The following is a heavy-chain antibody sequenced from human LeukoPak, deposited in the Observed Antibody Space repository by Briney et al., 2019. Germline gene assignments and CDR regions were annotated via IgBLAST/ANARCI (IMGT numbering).Heavy chain of an antibody. V-gene: IGHV3-21*01. CDR3: AKPPTVTDDY. CDR1: GFTLRSYT. D-gene: IGHD4-11*01. Sequence: GSLRLSCAASGFTLRSYTMNWVRQAPGKGLEWVSSISSSSSYIYYADSVKGRFTISRDNAKNSLYLQMNSLRAEDTAVYYCAKPPTVTDDYWGQGTLVTVSS. J-gene: IGHJ4*02. CDR2: ISSSSSYI.